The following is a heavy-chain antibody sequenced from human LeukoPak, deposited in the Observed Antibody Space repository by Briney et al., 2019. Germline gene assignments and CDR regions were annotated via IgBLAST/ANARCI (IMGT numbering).Heavy chain of an antibody. J-gene: IGHJ4*02. D-gene: IGHD2-2*02. V-gene: IGHV3-13*01. CDR1: GFTFSSYD. CDR3: AREDCSSTSCYMDY. Sequence: GGSLRLSCAASGFTFSSYDMHWVRQPTAKGLEGVSAIGTAGDTYYPGSVKGRFTISRENAKNSLYLQMNSLRAGDTAVYYCAREDCSSTSCYMDYWGQGTLVTVSS. CDR2: IGTAGDT.